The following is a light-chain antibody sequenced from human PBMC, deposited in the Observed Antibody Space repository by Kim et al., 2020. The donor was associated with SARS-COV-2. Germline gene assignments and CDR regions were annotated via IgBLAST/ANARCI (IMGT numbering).Light chain of an antibody. Sequence: GRRATISCSGGSSNIGNNYVSWNQHVPRKAPKLLIYDNNRRHSGSPDRFSGSKSGASATLGITGLQTGDEAEYYCGTWDSSLNVVVFGGGTQLTVL. CDR3: GTWDSSLNVVV. V-gene: IGLV1-51*01. J-gene: IGLJ2*01. CDR1: SSNIGNNY. CDR2: DNN.